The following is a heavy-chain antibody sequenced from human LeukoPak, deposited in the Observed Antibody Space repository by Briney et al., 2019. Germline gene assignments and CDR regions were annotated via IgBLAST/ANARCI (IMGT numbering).Heavy chain of an antibody. D-gene: IGHD3-10*01. CDR1: GGSISTYY. CDR2: IYYSGST. J-gene: IGHJ4*02. CDR3: ARSYYGSGSYYPYGY. Sequence: SETLSLTCTVSGGSISTYYWSWIRQPPGKGLEWIGYIYYSGSTNYNPSLKSRVTITVDTSQNQFSLKLTSVTAADTAVYYCARSYYGSGSYYPYGYWGQGTLVTVSS. V-gene: IGHV4-59*01.